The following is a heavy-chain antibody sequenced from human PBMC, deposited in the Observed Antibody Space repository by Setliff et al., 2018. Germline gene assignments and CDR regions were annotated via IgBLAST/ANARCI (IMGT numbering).Heavy chain of an antibody. D-gene: IGHD2-8*02. V-gene: IGHV3-7*01. CDR2: INPHASEQ. CDR1: GFSYSNCW. J-gene: IGHJ4*02. CDR3: AKQVVVDVYDGIFGYCDF. Sequence: GGSLRLSCTASGFSYSNCWVSWVRQAPGKGLEWLASINPHASEQYYVDSVKGRFTISRDNAKNSLSLQMNHLRTEDTAVYYCAKQVVVDVYDGIFGYCDFWGQGTLVTVSS.